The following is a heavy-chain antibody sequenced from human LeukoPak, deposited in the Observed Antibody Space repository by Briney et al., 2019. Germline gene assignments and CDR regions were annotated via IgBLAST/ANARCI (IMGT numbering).Heavy chain of an antibody. V-gene: IGHV4-4*02. D-gene: IGHD6-13*01. Sequence: SGTLSLTCVVSGGSISSGTWWIWIRQPPGKGLEWIGEIYHSGSTDYNPSLKSRVTISVDKSKNQFSLRLSSVTAADTAVYYCARESSSSWSAVDYWGQGTLVTVSS. CDR1: GGSISSGTW. J-gene: IGHJ4*02. CDR3: ARESSSSWSAVDY. CDR2: IYHSGST.